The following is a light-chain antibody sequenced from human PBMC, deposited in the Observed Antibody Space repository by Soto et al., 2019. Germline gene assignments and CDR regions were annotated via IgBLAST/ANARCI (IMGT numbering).Light chain of an antibody. CDR2: AAS. Sequence: DIQMTQSPSTLSASVGDRVTITCRASQSISTWLAWYQQKPGKAPKLLIYAASSLESGVPSRFSGSGSGTEFTLTISSLQPDAFATYYFQQYNNYPYTFGQGTKLEIK. V-gene: IGKV1-5*01. J-gene: IGKJ2*01. CDR3: QQYNNYPYT. CDR1: QSISTW.